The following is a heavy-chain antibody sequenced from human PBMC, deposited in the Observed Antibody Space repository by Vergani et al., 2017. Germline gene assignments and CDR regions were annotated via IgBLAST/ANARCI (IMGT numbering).Heavy chain of an antibody. Sequence: QVQLQESGPGLVKPSGTLSLTCAVSGGSISSSNWWSWVRQPPGKGLEWIGYIYYSGSTYYNPSLKSRVTISVDTSKNQFSLKLSSVTAADTAVYYCARGTVLPGAYYYGSGSNNWFDPWGQGTLVTVSS. CDR2: IYYSGST. J-gene: IGHJ5*02. CDR3: ARGTVLPGAYYYGSGSNNWFDP. V-gene: IGHV4-4*02. CDR1: GGSISSSNW. D-gene: IGHD3-10*01.